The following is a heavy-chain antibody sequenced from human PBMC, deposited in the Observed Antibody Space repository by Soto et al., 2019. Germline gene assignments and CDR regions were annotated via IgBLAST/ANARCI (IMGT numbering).Heavy chain of an antibody. D-gene: IGHD6-25*01. V-gene: IGHV1-2*04. CDR1: GYTFTVYY. CDR2: INPNSGGT. J-gene: IGHJ4*02. CDR3: AREGTATIKGFDY. Sequence: GASVKVSCKASGYTFTVYYMHWVRQAPGQGLEWMGWINPNSGGTNYAQKFQGWVTMTRDTSISTAYMELSRLRSDDTAVYYCAREGTATIKGFDYWGQGTLVTVSS.